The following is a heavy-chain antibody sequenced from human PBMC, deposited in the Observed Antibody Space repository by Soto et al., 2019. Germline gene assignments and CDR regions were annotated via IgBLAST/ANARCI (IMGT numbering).Heavy chain of an antibody. Sequence: GGSLRLSCAASGFTFSSYGMHWVRQAPGKGLEWVAVIWYDGSNKYYADSVKGRFTISRDNSKNTLYLQMNSLRAEDTAVYYCARGVTTVTTIDWYFDLWGRGTLVTVSS. CDR2: IWYDGSNK. CDR3: ARGVTTVTTIDWYFDL. V-gene: IGHV3-33*01. J-gene: IGHJ2*01. D-gene: IGHD4-17*01. CDR1: GFTFSSYG.